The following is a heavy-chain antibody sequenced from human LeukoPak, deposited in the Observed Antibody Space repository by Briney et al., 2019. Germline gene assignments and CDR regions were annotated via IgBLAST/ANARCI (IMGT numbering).Heavy chain of an antibody. CDR1: GGSFNTYY. Sequence: SETLSLTCNVSGGSFNTYYWSWIRRPAGKGLEWIGHIYTRGSTTYNPSLRSRVTMSVDTSKNQFSLKLTSVTAADTAVYFCVRDSPFWQRQYYFDNWGQGIQVTVSS. CDR2: IYTRGST. D-gene: IGHD6-25*01. J-gene: IGHJ4*02. CDR3: VRDSPFWQRQYYFDN. V-gene: IGHV4-4*07.